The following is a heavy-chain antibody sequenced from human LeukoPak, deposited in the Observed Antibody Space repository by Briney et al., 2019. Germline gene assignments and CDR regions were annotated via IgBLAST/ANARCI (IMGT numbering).Heavy chain of an antibody. D-gene: IGHD6-25*01. CDR3: AKTRRPYSSGWFDP. CDR2: ISGSGGST. V-gene: IGHV3-23*01. CDR1: GFTFSSYG. J-gene: IGHJ5*02. Sequence: GGSLRLSCAASGFTFSSYGMSWVRQAPGKGLEWVSAISGSGGSTYYADSVKGRFTISRDNSKNTLYLQMNSLRAEDTALYYCAKTRRPYSSGWFDPWGQGTLVTVSS.